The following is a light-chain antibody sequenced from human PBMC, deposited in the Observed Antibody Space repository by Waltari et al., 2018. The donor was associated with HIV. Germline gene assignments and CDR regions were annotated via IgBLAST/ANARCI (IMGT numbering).Light chain of an antibody. V-gene: IGLV3-25*03. CDR3: QSTDTSGTYWV. J-gene: IGLJ3*02. CDR2: KDS. Sequence: SYELTQPPSVSVSPGQTARITCSGDALSKQYAYWYQQKPGQAPVLMIYKDSDRPSGIPERFSGSSSGTTVTLTISGVQAEDEADYYCQSTDTSGTYWVFGGGTKLTVL. CDR1: ALSKQY.